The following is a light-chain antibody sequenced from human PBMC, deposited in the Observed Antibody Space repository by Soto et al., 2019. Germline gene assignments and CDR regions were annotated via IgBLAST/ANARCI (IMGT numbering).Light chain of an antibody. V-gene: IGKV3-15*01. CDR2: DTS. J-gene: IGKJ4*01. Sequence: EVVMTQSPATLSVSPGEGVTLSCRANQGIGDNLAWYQHKPGQTPRLLIYDTSTRATGVPARFSGSRSGPEFTLTISSLQSEDFAIYYCQHYNNWPLTFGGGTKVESK. CDR1: QGIGDN. CDR3: QHYNNWPLT.